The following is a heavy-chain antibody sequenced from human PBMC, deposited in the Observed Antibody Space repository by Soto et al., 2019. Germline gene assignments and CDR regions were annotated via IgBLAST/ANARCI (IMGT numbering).Heavy chain of an antibody. CDR3: TRDRGFGMDV. J-gene: IGHJ6*02. V-gene: IGHV4-31*03. Sequence: QVPLQESGPGLVTPSQTLSLTCNVSGGSISGGRYYWHWIRQHPGKGLEWIGNIYDNGITHYKPSLKSRVIISEDTSKNQSSLRLSSVTAADTAVYYCTRDRGFGMDVWGQGTTVTVSS. CDR1: GGSISGGRYY. CDR2: IYDNGIT.